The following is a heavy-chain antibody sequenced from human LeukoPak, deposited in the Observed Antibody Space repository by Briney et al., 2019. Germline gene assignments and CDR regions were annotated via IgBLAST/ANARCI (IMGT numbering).Heavy chain of an antibody. CDR1: GYTFTGYY. CDR3: ARFIVGATADAFDI. CDR2: INPNSGGT. V-gene: IGHV1-2*06. J-gene: IGHJ3*02. Sequence: ASVKVSCKASGYTFTGYYMHWVRQAPGQGLEWMGRINPNSGGTNYAQKFQGRVNMTRDTTISTAYMELSRLRSDDTAVYYCARFIVGATADAFDIWGQGTMVTVSS. D-gene: IGHD1-26*01.